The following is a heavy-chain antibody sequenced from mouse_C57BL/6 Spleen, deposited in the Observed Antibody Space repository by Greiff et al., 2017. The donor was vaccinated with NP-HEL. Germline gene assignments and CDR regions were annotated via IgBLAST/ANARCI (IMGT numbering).Heavy chain of an antibody. CDR1: GYTFTSYW. J-gene: IGHJ2*01. D-gene: IGHD1-1*01. CDR3: ARDYYGSSYSFDY. CDR2: IDPSDSET. Sequence: VQLHQPGAELVRPGSSVKLSCKASGYTFTSYWMHWVKQRPIQGLEWIGNIDPSDSETHYNQKFKDKATLTVDKSSSTAYMQLSSLTSEDSAVYYCARDYYGSSYSFDYWGQGTTLTVSS. V-gene: IGHV1-52*01.